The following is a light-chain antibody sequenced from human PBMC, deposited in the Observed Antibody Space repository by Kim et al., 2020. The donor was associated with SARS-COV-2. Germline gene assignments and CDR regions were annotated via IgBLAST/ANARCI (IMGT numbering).Light chain of an antibody. J-gene: IGKJ4*01. Sequence: LSPGERATLSCRASQSVSSYLACYQQKPGQAPRLLIYDASNRATGIPARFSGSGSGTDFTLTISSLEPEDFAVYYCQQRSAWPLTFGGGTKVDIK. V-gene: IGKV3-11*01. CDR3: QQRSAWPLT. CDR2: DAS. CDR1: QSVSSY.